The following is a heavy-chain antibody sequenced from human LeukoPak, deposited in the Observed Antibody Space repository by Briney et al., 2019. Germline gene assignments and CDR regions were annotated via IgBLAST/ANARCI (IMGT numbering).Heavy chain of an antibody. J-gene: IGHJ6*02. Sequence: GASVKVSCKASGYTFTSYYMHWVRQAPGQGLEWMGIINPSGGSTSYAQKFQGRVTMTRDTSTSTVYMGLSSLRSEDTAVYYCARELVVTASGMDVWGQGTTVTVSS. V-gene: IGHV1-46*01. D-gene: IGHD2-21*02. CDR3: ARELVVTASGMDV. CDR1: GYTFTSYY. CDR2: INPSGGST.